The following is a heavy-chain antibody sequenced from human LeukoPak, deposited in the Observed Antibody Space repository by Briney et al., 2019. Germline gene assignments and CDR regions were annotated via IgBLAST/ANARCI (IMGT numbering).Heavy chain of an antibody. V-gene: IGHV4-59*11. CDR3: ARVQQGGFDY. CDR2: IFHSGST. Sequence: PSETLSLTCTVSGGSIKSHFWSWVRQPPGKRLEWIGYIFHSGSTNYNPSLKSRVTISVDTSKNQFSLKLSSVTAADTAVYYCARVQQGGFDYWGQGTLVTVSS. J-gene: IGHJ4*02. D-gene: IGHD5-18*01. CDR1: GGSIKSHF.